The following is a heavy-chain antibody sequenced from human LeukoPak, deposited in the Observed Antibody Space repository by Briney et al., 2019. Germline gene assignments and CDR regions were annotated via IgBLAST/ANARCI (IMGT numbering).Heavy chain of an antibody. CDR3: ARSSLAVAGSVFDY. Sequence: ASVKVSCKASGYTFTSYGISWVRQAPGQGLEWMGWISTYNGNTHYSQKLQGRVTMTTDTSTSTAYMELRSLRSDDTAVYYCARSSLAVAGSVFDYWGQGTLVTVSS. J-gene: IGHJ4*02. CDR2: ISTYNGNT. CDR1: GYTFTSYG. V-gene: IGHV1-18*01. D-gene: IGHD6-19*01.